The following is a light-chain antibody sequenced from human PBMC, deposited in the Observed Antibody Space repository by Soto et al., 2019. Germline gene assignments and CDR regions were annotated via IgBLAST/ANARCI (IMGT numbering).Light chain of an antibody. CDR3: CSYAGSRV. J-gene: IGLJ3*02. CDR2: EGS. V-gene: IGLV2-23*01. CDR1: SSDVGSYNL. Sequence: QSALTQPASVSGSPGQSITISCTGTSSDVGSYNLVSRYQQHTGKAPKLMIYEGSKRPSGVSNRFSGSKSGNTASLTISGLQAEDEADYYCCSYAGSRVFGGGIKLTVL.